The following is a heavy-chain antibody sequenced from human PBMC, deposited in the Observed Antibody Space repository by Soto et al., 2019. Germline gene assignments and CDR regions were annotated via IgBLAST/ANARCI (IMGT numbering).Heavy chain of an antibody. D-gene: IGHD1-26*01. CDR1: GYSISSGYY. CDR2: IYHSGST. Sequence: SETLSLTCAVSGYSISSGYYWGWIRQPPGKGLEWIGSIYHSGSTYYNPSLKSRVTISVDTSKNQFSLKLSSVTAADTAVYYCARDLVVGEGMDVWGQGTTVTVS. CDR3: ARDLVVGEGMDV. V-gene: IGHV4-38-2*02. J-gene: IGHJ6*02.